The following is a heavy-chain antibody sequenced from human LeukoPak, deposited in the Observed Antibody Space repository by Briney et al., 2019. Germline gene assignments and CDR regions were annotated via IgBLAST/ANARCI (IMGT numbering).Heavy chain of an antibody. CDR1: GGSFSGYY. D-gene: IGHD6-19*01. CDR2: INHSGST. V-gene: IGHV4-34*01. J-gene: IGHJ4*02. Sequence: PSETLSLTCAVYGGSFSGYYWSWIRQPPGKGLEWIGEINHSGSTNYNPSLKSRVTISVDTSKNQFSLKLSSVTAADTAVYYCARVYCSGWYPSFDYWGQGTLVTVSS. CDR3: ARVYCSGWYPSFDY.